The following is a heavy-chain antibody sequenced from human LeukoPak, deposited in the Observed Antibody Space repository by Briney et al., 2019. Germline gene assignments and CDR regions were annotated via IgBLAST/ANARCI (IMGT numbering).Heavy chain of an antibody. Sequence: GGSLSFSCAASGFTFTNSWMAWVRQAQGKGLEWVANIKQDGSTKDYVDSLKGRFTISRDNPKNSLYLQMNSLRADDTAVYYCARDTDGSLDYWGQGILVTVAS. V-gene: IGHV3-7*01. J-gene: IGHJ4*02. CDR1: GFTFTNSW. CDR3: ARDTDGSLDY. D-gene: IGHD1-26*01. CDR2: IKQDGSTK.